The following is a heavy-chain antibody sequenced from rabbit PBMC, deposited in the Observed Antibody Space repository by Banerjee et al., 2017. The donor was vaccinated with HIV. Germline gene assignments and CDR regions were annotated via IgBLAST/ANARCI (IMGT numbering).Heavy chain of an antibody. J-gene: IGHJ3*01. D-gene: IGHD6-1*01. CDR1: GFSFSSSYY. Sequence: QSLEESGGDLVKPGASLTLTCTASGFSFSSSYYMCWVRQAPGKGLEWIGCINSGSGSTYYASWAKGRFTISKTSSTTVDLKMTSLTAADTATYFCARTGYGSYAYAPPRLDLWGQGTLVTVS. CDR3: ARTGYGSYAYAPPRLDL. CDR2: INSGSGST. V-gene: IGHV1S40*01.